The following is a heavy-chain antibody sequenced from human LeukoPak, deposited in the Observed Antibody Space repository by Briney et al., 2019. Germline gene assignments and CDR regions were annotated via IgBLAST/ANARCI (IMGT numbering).Heavy chain of an antibody. CDR1: GFSFSTYS. CDR2: ISGSSNYI. CDR3: ARVSLVPTPRALDY. V-gene: IGHV3-21*01. Sequence: GGSLTLSCAASGFSFSTYSMNWVRQAPGKGPEWVSSISGSSNYIFYTDSVKGRFTVSRDNAKNSLYLQMNSLRGDDTAVYYCARVSLVPTPRALDYWGQGTLVTVSS. D-gene: IGHD4/OR15-4a*01. J-gene: IGHJ4*02.